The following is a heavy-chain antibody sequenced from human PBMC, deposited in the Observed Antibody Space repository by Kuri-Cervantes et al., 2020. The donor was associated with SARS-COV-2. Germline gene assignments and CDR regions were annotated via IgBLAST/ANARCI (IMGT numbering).Heavy chain of an antibody. CDR3: ARERYSSGSAFDF. D-gene: IGHD6-19*01. J-gene: IGHJ3*01. CDR1: GGSISSYY. Sequence: SETLSLTCTVSGGSISSYYRSWIRQPAGKGLEWIGRIYTSGSTNYNPSLKSRVTMSVDTSKNQFSLKLSSVTAADTAVYYCARERYSSGSAFDFWGQGTMVTVSS. CDR2: IYTSGST. V-gene: IGHV4-4*07.